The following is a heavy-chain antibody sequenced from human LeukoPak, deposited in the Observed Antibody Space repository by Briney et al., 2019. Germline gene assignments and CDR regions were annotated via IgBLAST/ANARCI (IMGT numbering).Heavy chain of an antibody. V-gene: IGHV5-51*01. Sequence: GESLKISCKGSGYSFTSYWIGWVRQMPGKGLEWMGIIYPGDSDTRYSPSFQGQVTISADKSISTAYLQWSSLKASDTAMYYWARGSQSDCSSTSCYEEGWFDPWGQGTLVTVSS. CDR3: ARGSQSDCSSTSCYEEGWFDP. J-gene: IGHJ5*02. CDR2: IYPGDSDT. CDR1: GYSFTSYW. D-gene: IGHD2-2*01.